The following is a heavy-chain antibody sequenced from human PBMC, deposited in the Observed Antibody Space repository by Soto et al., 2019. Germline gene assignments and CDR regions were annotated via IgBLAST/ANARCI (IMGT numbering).Heavy chain of an antibody. V-gene: IGHV3-11*01. CDR1: GFTFNDFF. J-gene: IGHJ5*02. CDR2: TSNSGNSV. Sequence: QVQLVVSGGDLVKPGGSLRLSCAASGFTFNDFFMTWIRQAPGRGPEWVASTSNSGNSVYYADSVKGRFTVSRDNAQNTLTLQMTDLRVDDTAVYYCARNTFNWFDPWGQGTLVTVSS. CDR3: ARNTFNWFDP.